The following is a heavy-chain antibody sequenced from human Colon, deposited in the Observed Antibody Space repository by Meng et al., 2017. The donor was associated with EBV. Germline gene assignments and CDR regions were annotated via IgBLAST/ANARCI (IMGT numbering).Heavy chain of an antibody. CDR3: ARDDCSGGSCYAD. D-gene: IGHD2-15*01. V-gene: IGHV4-59*11. J-gene: IGHJ4*02. CDR1: GGSIVGHY. Sequence: QAQLQVPWPGLVMPSDTLPLTCTVPGGSIVGHYWSWIRQPPGKGLEWIGYIYYSGSTNYNPSLKSRVTMSVDTSKNQFSLTLTSVTTADTADYYCARDDCSGGSCYADWGQGTLVTVSS. CDR2: IYYSGST.